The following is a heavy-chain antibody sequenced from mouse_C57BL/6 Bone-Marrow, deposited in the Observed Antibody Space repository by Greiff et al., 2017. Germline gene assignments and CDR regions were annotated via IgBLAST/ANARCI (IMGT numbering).Heavy chain of an antibody. J-gene: IGHJ3*01. D-gene: IGHD2-5*01. CDR3: TTDYSILWFAY. V-gene: IGHV14-1*01. CDR1: GFNIKDYY. Sequence: VQLQQSGAELVRPGASVKLSCTASGFNIKDYYMHWVKQRPEQGLEWIGRIDPEDGDTEYAPKFQGKATMTADTSSNKAYLQLSSLTSEDTAVYYCTTDYSILWFAYWGQGTLVTVSA. CDR2: IDPEDGDT.